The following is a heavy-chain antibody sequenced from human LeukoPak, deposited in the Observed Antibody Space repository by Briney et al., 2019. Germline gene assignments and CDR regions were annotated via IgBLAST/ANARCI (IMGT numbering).Heavy chain of an antibody. Sequence: SETLSLTCSVSVGFTTYDYWNWIRQPAGKAPEWIGRIHTTGSTNYNPSLKSRLTMSLDKSKNHFSLKVTSMTAADTALYYCARGGGNRHFDSWGQGILVTVSS. CDR2: IHTTGST. J-gene: IGHJ4*02. D-gene: IGHD4-23*01. V-gene: IGHV4-4*07. CDR3: ARGGGNRHFDS. CDR1: VGFTTYDY.